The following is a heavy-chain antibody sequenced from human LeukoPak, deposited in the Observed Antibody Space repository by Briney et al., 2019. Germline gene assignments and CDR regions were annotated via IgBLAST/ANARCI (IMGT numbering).Heavy chain of an antibody. CDR1: GFTFDDYA. J-gene: IGHJ6*02. CDR3: AKDMAATIPLYGMDV. CDR2: ISWNSGSL. D-gene: IGHD5-12*01. Sequence: GGSLRLSCAVSGFTFDDYAMHWVRQGPGKGLEWVSGISWNSGSLDYADFVKGRFTISRDNAKNSLHLQMNSLRAEDTALYYCAKDMAATIPLYGMDVWGQGTTVTVSS. V-gene: IGHV3-9*01.